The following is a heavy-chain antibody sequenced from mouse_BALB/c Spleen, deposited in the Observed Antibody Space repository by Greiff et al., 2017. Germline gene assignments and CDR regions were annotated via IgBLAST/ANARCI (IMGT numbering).Heavy chain of an antibody. J-gene: IGHJ2*01. CDR1: GYTFTDYA. D-gene: IGHD1-1*01. CDR2: ISTYYGDA. V-gene: IGHV1S137*01. CDR3: AGTTGYYFDY. Sequence: QVQLQQSGAELVRPGVSVKISCKGSGYTFTDYAMHWVKQSHAKSLEWIGVISTYYGDASYNQKFKGKATMTVDKSSSTAYMELARLTSEDSAIYYCAGTTGYYFDYWGQGTTLTVSS.